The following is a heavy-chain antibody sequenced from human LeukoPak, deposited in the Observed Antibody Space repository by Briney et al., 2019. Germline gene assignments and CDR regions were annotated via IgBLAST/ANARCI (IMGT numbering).Heavy chain of an antibody. D-gene: IGHD2-21*02. V-gene: IGHV1-46*01. Sequence: ASVKVSCKASGYTFTSYYMHWVRQAPGQGLEWMGIINPSGGSTSYAQKFQGRVTMTRDTSTSTVYMELSSLRSEDTAVYYCARELVVVTAIQRGGWFDPWGQGTLVTVTS. CDR2: INPSGGST. J-gene: IGHJ5*02. CDR3: ARELVVVTAIQRGGWFDP. CDR1: GYTFTSYY.